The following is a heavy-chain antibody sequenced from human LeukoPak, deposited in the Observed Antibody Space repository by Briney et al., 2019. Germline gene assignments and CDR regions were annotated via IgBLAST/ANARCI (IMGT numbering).Heavy chain of an antibody. CDR1: GYTFTSFD. CDR3: ARRNWAYWYFDL. D-gene: IGHD7-27*01. V-gene: IGHV1-8*01. Sequence: GASVKVSCTASGYTFTSFDINWVRQASGQGLEWMGWMNPHSGNTGFAQKFQGRVTLTRNTTISTAYMELSGLRSEDSAIYYCARRNWAYWYFDLWGRGAPVTVSS. J-gene: IGHJ2*01. CDR2: MNPHSGNT.